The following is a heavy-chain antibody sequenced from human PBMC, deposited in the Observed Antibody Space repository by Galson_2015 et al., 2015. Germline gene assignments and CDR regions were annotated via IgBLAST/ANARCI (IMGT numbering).Heavy chain of an antibody. CDR3: ERDPGFGELLYFFDY. D-gene: IGHD3-10*01. V-gene: IGHV1-2*04. Sequence: SVKVSCKASGYTFTGYYMHWVRQAPGQGLEWMGWIHPNSGGTNYAQKFQGWVTMTRDTSISTAYMELSRLRSDDTAVYYCERDPGFGELLYFFDYWGQGTLVTVSS. CDR1: GYTFTGYY. CDR2: IHPNSGGT. J-gene: IGHJ4*02.